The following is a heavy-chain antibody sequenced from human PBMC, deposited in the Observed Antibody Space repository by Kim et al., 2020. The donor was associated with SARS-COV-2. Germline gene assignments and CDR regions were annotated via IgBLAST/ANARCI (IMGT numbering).Heavy chain of an antibody. D-gene: IGHD3-3*01. CDR2: IYYSGNT. Sequence: SETLSLTCTVSGGSVSSGSYFWSWIRQPPGKGLEWIGYIYYSGNTNYNPSLKSRVTMSVDTSKNQFSLKLRSVTAADTVVYYCARAHNDFWSGYPYYFDYWGQGTLVTVSS. CDR3: ARAHNDFWSGYPYYFDY. V-gene: IGHV4-61*01. J-gene: IGHJ4*02. CDR1: GGSVSSGSYF.